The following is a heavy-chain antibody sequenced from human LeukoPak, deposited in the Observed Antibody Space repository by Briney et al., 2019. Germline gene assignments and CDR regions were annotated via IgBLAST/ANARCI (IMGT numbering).Heavy chain of an antibody. CDR3: ARATSGYSSGWTPGGAFDI. Sequence: GGSLRLSCAASGFTFSSYEMDWVRQAPGKGLEWVSYISSSGSTIYYADSVKGRFTISRDNAKNSLYLQMNSLRAEDTAVYYCARATSGYSSGWTPGGAFDIWGQGTMVTVSS. D-gene: IGHD6-19*01. J-gene: IGHJ3*02. V-gene: IGHV3-48*03. CDR2: ISSSGSTI. CDR1: GFTFSSYE.